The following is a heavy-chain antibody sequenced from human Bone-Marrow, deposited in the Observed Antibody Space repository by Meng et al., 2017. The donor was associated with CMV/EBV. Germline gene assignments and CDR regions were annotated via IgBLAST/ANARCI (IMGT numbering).Heavy chain of an antibody. CDR1: GFTFSSYS. CDR2: IYSGGSST. J-gene: IGHJ4*02. CDR3: AKGAGHDLDY. V-gene: IGHV3-23*03. Sequence: GESLKISCAASGFTFSSYSMNWVRQAPGKGLEWVSIIYSGGSSTYYADSVKGRFTISRDNSKNTLYLQMNSLRAEDTAVYYCAKGAGHDLDYWGQGTLVTGSS. D-gene: IGHD1-1*01.